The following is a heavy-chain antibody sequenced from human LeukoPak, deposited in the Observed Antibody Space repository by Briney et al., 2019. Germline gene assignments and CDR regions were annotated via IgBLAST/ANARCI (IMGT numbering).Heavy chain of an antibody. CDR3: ARDDHSSGPLDY. J-gene: IGHJ4*02. D-gene: IGHD6-19*01. Sequence: GASVKVSCKASGYSFTNYGITWVRQAPGQGLEWMGWISPYNGNTNYAQKLQGRVTMTRDTSTSTAYMELRSLRSDDTAVYYCARDDHSSGPLDYWGQGTLVTVSS. CDR2: ISPYNGNT. V-gene: IGHV1-18*01. CDR1: GYSFTNYG.